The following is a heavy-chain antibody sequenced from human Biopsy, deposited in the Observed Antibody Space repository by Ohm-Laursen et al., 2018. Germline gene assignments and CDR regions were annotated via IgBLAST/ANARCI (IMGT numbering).Heavy chain of an antibody. J-gene: IGHJ5*02. CDR2: INAKTGDT. D-gene: IGHD3-22*01. Sequence: SSVKVSCKASGGTFSSSAITWVRQAPGQGLEWMGWINAKTGDTNYAQKFRGRVTVTRDTSISTAYVDLSSLRSDDTAVYYCTRGGYYYDSLAYYYWFDPWGQGTLVTVSS. V-gene: IGHV1-2*02. CDR1: GGTFSSSA. CDR3: TRGGYYYDSLAYYYWFDP.